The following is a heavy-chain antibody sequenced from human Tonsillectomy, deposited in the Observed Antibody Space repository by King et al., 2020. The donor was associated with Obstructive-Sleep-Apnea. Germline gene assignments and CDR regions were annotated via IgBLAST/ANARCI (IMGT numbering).Heavy chain of an antibody. CDR2: IKQDGSET. D-gene: IGHD6-13*01. CDR3: ARESAAAVTNS. J-gene: IGHJ4*02. Sequence: EVQLVESGGGLVQPGGSLRLSCAASGFTFNNYWMSWVRQAPGKGLEWVANIKQDGSETYYVDSVKGRFTISRDNVKNSLFLQMNSLRAEDTAVYYCARESAAAVTNSWGQGTLVTVSS. V-gene: IGHV3-7*01. CDR1: GFTFNNYW.